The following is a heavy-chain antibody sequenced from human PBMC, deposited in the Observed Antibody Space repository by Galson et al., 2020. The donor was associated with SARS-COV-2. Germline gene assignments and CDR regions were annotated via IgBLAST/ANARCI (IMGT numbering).Heavy chain of an antibody. CDR3: ARGTYYSGSGSYFGD. CDR2: IYQSGST. CDR1: GDSISSARYT. V-gene: IGHV4-30-2*01. J-gene: IGHJ4*02. Sequence: ASETLSLTCGVSGDSISSARYTWSWIRQPPGKGLEWIGYIYQSGSTYYNPSLRSRVTISVDRSKNHFSLKLSSVTAADTAVYYCARGTYYSGSGSYFGDWGQGTLVTVSS. D-gene: IGHD3-10*01.